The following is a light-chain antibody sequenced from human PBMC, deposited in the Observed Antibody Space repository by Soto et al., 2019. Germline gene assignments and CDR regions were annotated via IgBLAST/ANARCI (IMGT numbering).Light chain of an antibody. V-gene: IGLV2-14*01. CDR3: SSYTSSSTTYV. CDR2: DVS. J-gene: IGLJ1*01. Sequence: QSALTQPASVSGSPGQSITISCTGTSSDVGGYNYVSWYQQHPGKAPKLMIYDVSNRPSGVCNRFSGSKSGNTASLPISGLQAEDEADYYCSSYTSSSTTYVFGTGTKVTVL. CDR1: SSDVGGYNY.